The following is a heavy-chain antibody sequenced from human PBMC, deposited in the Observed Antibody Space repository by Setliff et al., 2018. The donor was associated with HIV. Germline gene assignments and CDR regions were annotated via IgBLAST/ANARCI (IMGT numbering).Heavy chain of an antibody. V-gene: IGHV4-4*09. CDR3: ARARRAGSGPKYFQH. CDR2: IYTSGST. Sequence: SETLSLTCTVSGGSISSYYWSWIRQPPGKGLEWIGYIYTSGSTNYNPSLKSRVTISVGTSKNQFSLNLSSVTAADTAVYYCARARRAGSGPKYFQHWGQGTLVTVSS. J-gene: IGHJ1*01. CDR1: GGSISSYY. D-gene: IGHD2-15*01.